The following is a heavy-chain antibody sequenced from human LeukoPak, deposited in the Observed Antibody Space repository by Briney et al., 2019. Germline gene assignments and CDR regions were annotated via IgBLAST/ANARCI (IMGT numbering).Heavy chain of an antibody. D-gene: IGHD5-12*01. CDR2: IYYSGSI. V-gene: IGHV4-59*01. CDR1: GGSISSYY. Sequence: SETLSLTCTVSGGSISSYYWNWIRQPPGKGLEWIGYIYYSGSINYNPSLKSRVTISLDTSKNQFSLELSSVTAADTAVYYCARGDDYKSTYLDYWGQGTLVTVSS. J-gene: IGHJ4*02. CDR3: ARGDDYKSTYLDY.